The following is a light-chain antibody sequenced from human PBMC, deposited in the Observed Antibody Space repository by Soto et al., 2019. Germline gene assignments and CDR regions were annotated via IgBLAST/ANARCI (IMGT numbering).Light chain of an antibody. CDR1: QSVSSSY. CDR2: GAS. CDR3: QQFSTSPYT. V-gene: IGKV3-20*01. Sequence: EIVLTQSPGTLSLSPGQRATLSCRASQSVSSSYLAWYQQKPGQAPRLLIYGASSRATGISDRFSGSGSGTDFTLTISRLESEDFAVYYCQQFSTSPYTFGQGTKLEIK. J-gene: IGKJ2*01.